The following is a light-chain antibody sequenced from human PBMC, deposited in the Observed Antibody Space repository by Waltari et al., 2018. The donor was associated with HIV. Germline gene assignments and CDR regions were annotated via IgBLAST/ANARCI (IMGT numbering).Light chain of an antibody. Sequence: AIQMTQSPSSLSASVGDRVTITCRASQGIRNDLGWYQQKPGKAPKLLIYAASSLQSGVPSRFSGSGSGTDFTLTISSLQPEDFATYYCLQDYNYLSTWTFGQGTKVEIK. CDR3: LQDYNYLSTWT. CDR2: AAS. J-gene: IGKJ1*01. CDR1: QGIRND. V-gene: IGKV1-6*01.